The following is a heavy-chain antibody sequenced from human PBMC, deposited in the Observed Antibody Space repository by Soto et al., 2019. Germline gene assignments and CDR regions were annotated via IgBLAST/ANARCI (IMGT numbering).Heavy chain of an antibody. Sequence: SETLSLTCTVSGGSISSSSYYWGWIRQPPGKGLEWIGSIYYSGSTYYNPSLKSRVTISVDTSKNQFSLKLSSVTAADTAVYYCARLTSLTTGDYWGQGTLVTVSS. CDR2: IYYSGST. D-gene: IGHD4-17*01. J-gene: IGHJ4*02. CDR3: ARLTSLTTGDY. V-gene: IGHV4-39*01. CDR1: GGSISSSSYY.